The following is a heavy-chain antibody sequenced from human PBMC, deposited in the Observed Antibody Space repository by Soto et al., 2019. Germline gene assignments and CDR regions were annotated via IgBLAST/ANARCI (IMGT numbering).Heavy chain of an antibody. V-gene: IGHV1-69*13. Sequence: SVKVSCKASGGTFSSYAISWVRQAPGQGLEWMGGIIPISGTANYAQKFQGRATITAAESTSTVYVGLSSLRSDDTAVYYCAREVVVPAATKYYYYGMDFWGQGTTVTVSS. CDR2: IIPISGTA. CDR3: AREVVVPAATKYYYYGMDF. J-gene: IGHJ6*02. D-gene: IGHD2-2*01. CDR1: GGTFSSYA.